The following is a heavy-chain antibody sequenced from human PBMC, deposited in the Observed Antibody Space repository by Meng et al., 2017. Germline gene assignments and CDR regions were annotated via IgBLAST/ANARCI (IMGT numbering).Heavy chain of an antibody. V-gene: IGHV3-48*03. CDR1: GFTFSSYE. CDR2: ISSSGSTI. Sequence: GGSLRLSCAASGFTFSSYEMNWVRQAPGKGLEWVSYISSSGSTIYYADSVKGRFTISRDNAKISLYLQMNSLRAEDTAVYYCASPGELPWFVELLGRGAFDIWGQGTMVTVSS. CDR3: ASPGELPWFVELLGRGAFDI. J-gene: IGHJ3*02. D-gene: IGHD3-10*01.